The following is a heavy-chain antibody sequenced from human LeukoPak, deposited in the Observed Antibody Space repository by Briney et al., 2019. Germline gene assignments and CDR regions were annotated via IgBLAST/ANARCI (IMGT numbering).Heavy chain of an antibody. CDR1: GGSISSGGYY. Sequence: PSQTLSLTCTVSGGSISSGGYYWNWIRRHPEKGLEWIGSIYYSGSTYYNPSLKSRVNVSVDTSENQFSLKLSSVAAADTAVYYCARASSARNGFDYWGQGTLVTVSS. CDR2: IYYSGST. CDR3: ARASSARNGFDY. V-gene: IGHV4-31*03. D-gene: IGHD1-14*01. J-gene: IGHJ4*02.